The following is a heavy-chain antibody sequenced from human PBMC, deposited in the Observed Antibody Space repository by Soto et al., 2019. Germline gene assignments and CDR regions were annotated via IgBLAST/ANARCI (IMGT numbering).Heavy chain of an antibody. CDR1: GYTFTSYG. CDR3: ARDEEATTFDP. J-gene: IGHJ5*02. Sequence: QVQLVQSGAEVKKPGASVKVSCKASGYTFTSYGISWVRQAPGQGLEWMGWISPYNGNTNYAQKLQGRVTMTTDTSTSTDYMELRSLRSADTAVYYCARDEEATTFDPWGQGILVTVSS. CDR2: ISPYNGNT. V-gene: IGHV1-18*01.